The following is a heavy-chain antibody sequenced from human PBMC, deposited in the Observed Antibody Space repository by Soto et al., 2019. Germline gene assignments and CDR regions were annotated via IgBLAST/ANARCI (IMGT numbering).Heavy chain of an antibody. D-gene: IGHD3-22*01. CDR3: ARDANIVVVPNAFDI. Sequence: ASVKVSCKASGYTFTSYAIHWVRQAPGQGLEWMGIINPSGGSTSYAQKFQGRVTMTRDTSTSTVYMELSSLRSEDTAVYYCARDANIVVVPNAFDIWGQGTMVTVSS. V-gene: IGHV1-46*03. CDR1: GYTFTSYA. J-gene: IGHJ3*02. CDR2: INPSGGST.